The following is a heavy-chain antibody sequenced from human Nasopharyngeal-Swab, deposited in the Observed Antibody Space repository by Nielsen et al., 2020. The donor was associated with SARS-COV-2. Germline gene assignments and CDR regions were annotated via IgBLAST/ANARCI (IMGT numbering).Heavy chain of an antibody. CDR2: INNSGST. J-gene: IGHJ5*02. Sequence: WIRQPPGKRLEWIGEINNSGSTNYNPSLKSRVTISVDTSKNQFSLKLSSVTAADTAVYYCARGAHSSSSGVGNWFDPWGQGTLVTVSS. CDR3: ARGAHSSSSGVGNWFDP. V-gene: IGHV4-34*01. D-gene: IGHD6-6*01.